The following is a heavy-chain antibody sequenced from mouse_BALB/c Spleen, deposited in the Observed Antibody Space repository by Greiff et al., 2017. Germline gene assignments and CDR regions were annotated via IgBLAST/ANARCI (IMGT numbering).Heavy chain of an antibody. V-gene: IGHV3-8*02. D-gene: IGHD2-1*01. CDR2: ISYSGST. CDR3: ARNYYGNYEGFAY. J-gene: IGHJ3*01. Sequence: EVKLVESGPSLVKPSQTLSLTCSVTGDSITSGYWNWIRKFPGNKLEYMGYISYSGSTYYNPSLKSRISITRDTSKNQYYLQLNSVTTEDTATYYCARNYYGNYEGFAYWGQGTLVTVSA. CDR1: GDSITSGY.